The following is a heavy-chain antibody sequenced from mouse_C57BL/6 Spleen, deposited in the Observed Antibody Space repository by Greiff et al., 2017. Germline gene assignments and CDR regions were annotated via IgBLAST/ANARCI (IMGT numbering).Heavy chain of an antibody. CDR1: GFNIKDAY. J-gene: IGHJ3*01. D-gene: IGHD2-2*01. CDR2: IDPENGDT. V-gene: IGHV14-4*01. CDR3: TTYTMVTSWFAY. Sequence: EVQLQQSGAELVRPGASVKLSCTASGFNIKDAYMHWVKQRPEQGLEWIGWIDPENGDTEYASKFQGKATITADTSSNTAYLQLSSLTSEDTAVYYCTTYTMVTSWFAYWGQGTLVTVSA.